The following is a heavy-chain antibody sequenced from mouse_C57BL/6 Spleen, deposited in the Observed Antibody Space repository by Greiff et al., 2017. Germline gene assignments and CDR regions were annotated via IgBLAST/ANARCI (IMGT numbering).Heavy chain of an antibody. CDR2: INPNNGGT. V-gene: IGHV1-26*01. CDR1: GYTFTDYY. J-gene: IGHJ1*03. D-gene: IGHD2-3*01. CDR3: ARGGGYYSYWYFDV. Sequence: VQLQQSGPELVKPGASVKISCKASGYTFTDYYMNWVKQSHGKSLEWIGDINPNNGGTSYNQKFKGKATLTVDKSSSTAYMELRSLTSEDSAVYYCARGGGYYSYWYFDVWGTGTTVTVSS.